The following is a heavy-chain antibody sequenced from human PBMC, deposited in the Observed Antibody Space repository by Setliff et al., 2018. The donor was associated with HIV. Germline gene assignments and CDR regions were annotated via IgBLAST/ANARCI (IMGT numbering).Heavy chain of an antibody. Sequence: PSQTLSLTCAITGDSVSSNSAAWNWIRQSPLRGLEWLGRTYYRSKWHNDYAVFLKSRITINPDTAKNQFSLQLKSVTPEDTAVYFCARGGDWYYNYYIDVWDKGTTVTVSS. CDR2: TYYRSKWHN. J-gene: IGHJ6*03. V-gene: IGHV6-1*01. CDR1: GDSVSSNSAA. D-gene: IGHD2-21*02. CDR3: ARGGDWYYNYYIDV.